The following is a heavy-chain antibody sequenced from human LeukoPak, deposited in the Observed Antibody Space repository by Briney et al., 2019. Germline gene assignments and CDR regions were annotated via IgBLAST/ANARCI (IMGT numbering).Heavy chain of an antibody. CDR3: ARGFNDFWRGSQLEY. V-gene: IGHV3-30-3*01. CDR2: IPYDGGKT. Sequence: PGGSLRLSCAASGFIFGGYAMHWVRQAPGKGLQWLAVIPYDGGKTYYADSVEGRFTISRDNSKSTVYLEINSLRSEDTAIYYCARGFNDFWRGSQLEYWGQGTLVTVSS. J-gene: IGHJ4*02. D-gene: IGHD3-3*01. CDR1: GFIFGGYA.